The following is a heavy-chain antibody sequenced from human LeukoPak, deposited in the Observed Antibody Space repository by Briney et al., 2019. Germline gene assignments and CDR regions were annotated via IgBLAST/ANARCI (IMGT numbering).Heavy chain of an antibody. CDR3: ARGALVVRGVVMGFDH. J-gene: IGHJ4*02. Sequence: KPSETLSLTCAVSGGSISSSNWWGWVRQPPGKGLEWIGEIYYSGTTNYNPSLKSRVTISVDKSKNQFSLKLSSVTAADTAVYYCARGALVVRGVVMGFDHWGQGTLVTVSS. CDR2: IYYSGTT. D-gene: IGHD3-10*01. V-gene: IGHV4-4*02. CDR1: GGSISSSNW.